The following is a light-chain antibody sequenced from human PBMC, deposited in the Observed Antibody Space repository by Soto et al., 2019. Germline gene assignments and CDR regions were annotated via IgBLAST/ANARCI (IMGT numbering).Light chain of an antibody. CDR1: QSVSSIY. V-gene: IGKV3-20*01. CDR2: GAS. Sequence: EIVLTQPPGTLSLSPGERATLSCRASQSVSSIYLAWYQQKPGQAPRLLIYGASSRPTGIPDRFSGSGSGTDFTLTISRLEPEDFAVYYCQQYGSSALTFGGGTKVDIK. J-gene: IGKJ4*01. CDR3: QQYGSSALT.